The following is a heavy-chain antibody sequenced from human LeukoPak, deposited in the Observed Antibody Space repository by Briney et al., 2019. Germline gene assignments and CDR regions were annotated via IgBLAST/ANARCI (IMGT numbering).Heavy chain of an antibody. CDR2: IYYSGST. J-gene: IGHJ4*02. CDR1: GGSVSSGTYY. Sequence: SGTLSLTCSVSGGSVSSGTYYWSWIRQPPGKGLEWIGYIYYSGSTNYNPSLKSRVTISVDTSRNQFSLKLNSLTAADTAVYYCASVFRGSGNYFDYWGQGSLVTVSS. D-gene: IGHD3-10*01. CDR3: ASVFRGSGNYFDY. V-gene: IGHV4-61*01.